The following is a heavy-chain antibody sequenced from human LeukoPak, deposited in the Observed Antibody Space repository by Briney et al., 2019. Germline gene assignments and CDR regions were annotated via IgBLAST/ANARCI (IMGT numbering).Heavy chain of an antibody. D-gene: IGHD3-9*01. V-gene: IGHV3-23*01. J-gene: IGHJ6*02. CDR1: GFTFSKYA. Sequence: PGGSLRLSCAASGFTFSKYAMNWVRQAPGKGLEWVSAISVSGGTINYADSVKGRFTISRDNAKNTLYLQMSTLRVEDTAVYYCTRDLMDYDVSTGLHHYYMDVWGQGTTVTVSS. CDR3: TRDLMDYDVSTGLHHYYMDV. CDR2: ISVSGGTI.